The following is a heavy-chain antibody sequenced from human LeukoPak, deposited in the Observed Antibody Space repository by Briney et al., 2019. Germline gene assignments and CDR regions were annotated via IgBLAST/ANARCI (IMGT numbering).Heavy chain of an antibody. CDR2: IYYTGST. CDR1: GGSISTYY. V-gene: IGHV4-59*01. Sequence: SETLSLTCTVSGGSISTYYWSWIRQPPGKGLEWIGYIYYTGSTNYNPSLKSRVTLSVDTSKNQLSLNLSSVTAADTAVYYCARVDSINWYDSRGYFDYWGQGTLVTVSS. J-gene: IGHJ4*02. CDR3: ARVDSINWYDSRGYFDY. D-gene: IGHD6-13*01.